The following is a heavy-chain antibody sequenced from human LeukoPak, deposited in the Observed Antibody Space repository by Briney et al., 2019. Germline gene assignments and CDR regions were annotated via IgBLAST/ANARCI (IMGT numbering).Heavy chain of an antibody. CDR1: GGTFSSYA. J-gene: IGHJ3*02. CDR3: ARASGYRSSTSCDDAFDI. CDR2: IIPIFGIA. V-gene: IGHV1-69*04. Sequence: SVKLSCKASGGTFSSYAISWVRQAPGQWLEWMGRIIPIFGIAYYAQKFQGRVTITADKSTSTAYMEMSSLRSEDTAVYYCARASGYRSSTSCDDAFDIWGPGTMVTVSS. D-gene: IGHD2-2*03.